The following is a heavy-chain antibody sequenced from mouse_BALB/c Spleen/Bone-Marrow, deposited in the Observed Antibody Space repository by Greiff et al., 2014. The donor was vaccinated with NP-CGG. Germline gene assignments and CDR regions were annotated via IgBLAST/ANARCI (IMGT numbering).Heavy chain of an antibody. CDR2: ISNLAYSI. J-gene: IGHJ4*01. CDR1: GFTFSDYG. V-gene: IGHV5-15*02. CDR3: AREGGAMDH. Sequence: EVKLVESGGGLVQPGGSRKLSCAASGFTFSDYGMAWVRQAPGKGPEWVAFISNLAYSIYYADTVTGRFTISRENAKNTLYLGMSSLRSEDTAMYYCAREGGAMDHWGQGTSVTVSS.